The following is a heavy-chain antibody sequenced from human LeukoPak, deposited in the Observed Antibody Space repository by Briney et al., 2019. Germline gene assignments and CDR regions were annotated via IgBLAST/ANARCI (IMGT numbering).Heavy chain of an antibody. CDR2: IKQDGSEK. D-gene: IGHD3/OR15-3a*01. CDR1: GFTFSSYW. V-gene: IGHV3-7*01. Sequence: PGGSLRLSCAASGFTFSSYWMSWVRQAPGKGLEWVANIKQDGSEKYYADSVKGRFTISRDNAKNSLYLQMNGLRAEDTAVYYCARRGGWTGIDAFDIWGQGTMVTVSS. J-gene: IGHJ3*02. CDR3: ARRGGWTGIDAFDI.